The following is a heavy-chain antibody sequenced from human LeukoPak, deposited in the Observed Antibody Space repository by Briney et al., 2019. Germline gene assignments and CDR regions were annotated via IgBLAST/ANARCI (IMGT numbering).Heavy chain of an antibody. V-gene: IGHV3-23*01. CDR2: ISGSGGST. D-gene: IGHD2-15*01. J-gene: IGHJ3*02. Sequence: PGGSLRLSCAASGFTLSSYAMSWVRQAPGKGPEWVSAISGSGGSTYYADSVKGRFTISRDNSKNTLYLQMNSLRAEDTAVYYCAKLEDIVVVVAATGSGHAFDIWGQGTMVTVSS. CDR1: GFTLSSYA. CDR3: AKLEDIVVVVAATGSGHAFDI.